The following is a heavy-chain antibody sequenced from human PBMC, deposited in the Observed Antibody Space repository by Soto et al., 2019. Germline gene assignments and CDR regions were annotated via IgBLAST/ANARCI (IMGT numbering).Heavy chain of an antibody. J-gene: IGHJ1*01. CDR1: GFTFSSYA. CDR2: ISGSGGST. D-gene: IGHD2-21*02. Sequence: GGSLRLSCAASGFTFSSYAMSWVRQAPGKGLEWVSAISGSGGSTYYADSVKGRFTISRDNSKNTLYLQMNSLRAEDTAVYYCANNGLRTVVTPRSPFQHWGQGTLVTVSS. CDR3: ANNGLRTVVTPRSPFQH. V-gene: IGHV3-23*01.